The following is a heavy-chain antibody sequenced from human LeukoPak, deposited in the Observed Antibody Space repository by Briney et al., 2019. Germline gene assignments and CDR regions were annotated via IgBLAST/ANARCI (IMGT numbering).Heavy chain of an antibody. CDR1: GVTLSNVW. V-gene: IGHV3-15*01. CDR2: IRRKSDGGTT. J-gene: IGHJ4*02. Sequence: GGSLRLSCAASGVTLSNVWMSWVRQAPGKGPEWVGRIRRKSDGGTTDYAAPVKGRFAISRDDSKNTLYLQMNSLKTEDTGVYYCCTGGHYCGSRGQGTLVTVSS. D-gene: IGHD2-21*01. CDR3: CTGGHYCGS.